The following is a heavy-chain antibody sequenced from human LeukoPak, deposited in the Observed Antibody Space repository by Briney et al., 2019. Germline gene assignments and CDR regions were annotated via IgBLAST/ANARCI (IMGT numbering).Heavy chain of an antibody. D-gene: IGHD3-3*01. CDR2: IRYDGSNK. Sequence: GGSLRLSCAASGFTFTDFYMSWIRQAPGKGLEWVAFIRYDGSNKYYADSVKGRFTISRDNSKNTLYLQMNSLRAEDTAVYYCASLEGGTYYDFWSGYSGFDPWGQGTLVTVSS. CDR3: ASLEGGTYYDFWSGYSGFDP. J-gene: IGHJ5*02. CDR1: GFTFTDFY. V-gene: IGHV3-30*02.